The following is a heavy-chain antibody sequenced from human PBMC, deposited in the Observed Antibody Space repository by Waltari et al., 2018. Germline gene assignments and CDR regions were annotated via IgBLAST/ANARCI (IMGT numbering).Heavy chain of an antibody. CDR1: GGTFSSYA. J-gene: IGHJ4*02. CDR2: VIPIFGTA. Sequence: QVQLVQSGAEVKKPGSSVKVSCKASGGTFSSYAISWVRQAPGQGLEWMGGVIPIFGTANYAQKFQGRVTITTDEATSTAYMELSSLRSEDTAVYYCASYCSSTSCYVDFDYWGQGTLVTVSS. D-gene: IGHD2-2*01. CDR3: ASYCSSTSCYVDFDY. V-gene: IGHV1-69*05.